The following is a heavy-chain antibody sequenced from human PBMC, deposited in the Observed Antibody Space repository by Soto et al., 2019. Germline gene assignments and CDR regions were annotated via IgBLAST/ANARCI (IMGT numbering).Heavy chain of an antibody. CDR2: ISYDGSNK. J-gene: IGHJ3*02. CDR3: ANDARYCSGGSCYQWDAFDI. V-gene: IGHV3-30*18. Sequence: GGSLRLSCAASGFTFSSYGMHWVRQAPGKGLEWVAVISYDGSNKYYADSVKGRFTISRDNSKNTLYLQINSLRAEDTAVYYCANDARYCSGGSCYQWDAFDIWGQGTMVTVSS. CDR1: GFTFSSYG. D-gene: IGHD2-15*01.